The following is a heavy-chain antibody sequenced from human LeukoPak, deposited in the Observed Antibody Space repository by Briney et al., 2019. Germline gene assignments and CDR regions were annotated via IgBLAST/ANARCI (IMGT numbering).Heavy chain of an antibody. D-gene: IGHD2-15*01. CDR3: ATYCSGGSCFYPHFDY. V-gene: IGHV5-10-1*01. CDR2: IDPSDSYT. J-gene: IGHJ4*02. Sequence: GESLKISCKGSGYSFTSYWISWVRQMPGKGLEWMGRIDPSDSYTNYSPSFQGHDTISADKSISTAYLQWSSLKASDNAMYYCATYCSGGSCFYPHFDYWGQGTLVTVSS. CDR1: GYSFTSYW.